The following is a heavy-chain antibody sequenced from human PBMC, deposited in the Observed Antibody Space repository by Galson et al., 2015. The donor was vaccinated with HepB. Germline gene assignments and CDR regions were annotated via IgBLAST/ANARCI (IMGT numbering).Heavy chain of an antibody. D-gene: IGHD3-3*01. CDR2: IWYDGSNG. CDR3: AKDWSGWSYYYFDC. V-gene: IGHV3-33*03. J-gene: IGHJ4*02. Sequence: SLRLSCAVSGFSFSNYCMHWVRQAPGKGLEWVAVIWYDGSNGYYADSVKGRFSISRDNSKNTMNLQMNSLRAEDTAVYYCAKDWSGWSYYYFDCWGQGTLVTVSS. CDR1: GFSFSNYC.